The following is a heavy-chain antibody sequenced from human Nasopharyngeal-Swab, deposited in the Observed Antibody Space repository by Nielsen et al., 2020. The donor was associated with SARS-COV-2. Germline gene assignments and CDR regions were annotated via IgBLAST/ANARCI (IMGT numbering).Heavy chain of an antibody. CDR3: WSSTTARVLY. CDR2: INTNIGNP. V-gene: IGHV7-4-1*02. D-gene: IGHD6-6*01. Sequence: ASVKVSCKASGYTFTSYAMNWVRQAPGQGLEWMGWINTNIGNPTYAQGFTGRFVFSLDTSVSTAYLQISSLKAEDTAVYYCWSSTTARVLYWGQGTLVTVSS. CDR1: GYTFTSYA. J-gene: IGHJ4*02.